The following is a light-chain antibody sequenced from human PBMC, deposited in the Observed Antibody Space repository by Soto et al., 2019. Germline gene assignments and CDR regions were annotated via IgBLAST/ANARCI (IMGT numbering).Light chain of an antibody. V-gene: IGKV1-5*01. J-gene: IGKJ1*01. CDR2: DAS. CDR1: QTISTW. Sequence: DIQVNLSLSTVSETVGDRVTITCRASQTISTWMAWYQQKPGKAPKLLIYDASTLESGVPSRFSGSGSGTEFTLIISGLQPDEYATYYCQQYTNTNNPWMFGQGTKVDIK. CDR3: QQYTNTNNPWM.